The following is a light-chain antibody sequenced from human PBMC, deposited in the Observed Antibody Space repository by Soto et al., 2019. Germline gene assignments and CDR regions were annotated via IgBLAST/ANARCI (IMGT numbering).Light chain of an antibody. J-gene: IGKJ4*01. V-gene: IGKV3-11*01. CDR2: DAS. Sequence: EIVLTQSPATLSLSPGERATLSCGASQNIRSYLAWYQQKPGQAPRLLIYDASDRATGVPARFSGSGSGTDFTLTISSLEPEDFAVYFCQQRSKWPLTFGGGTKVEIK. CDR1: QNIRSY. CDR3: QQRSKWPLT.